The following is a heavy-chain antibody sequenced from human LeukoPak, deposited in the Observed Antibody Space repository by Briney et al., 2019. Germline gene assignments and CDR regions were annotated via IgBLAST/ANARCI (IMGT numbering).Heavy chain of an antibody. CDR1: GGSISRYY. D-gene: IGHD5-12*01. CDR3: ARGDDYKSTLFDY. V-gene: IGHV4-59*01. Sequence: SETPDLICSVSGGSISRYYWNWIRQPPGKGLEWIGYINYSECTNRKDSLNRRVIISVDTSKNQFALKLSSATAADTAVYYCARGDDYKSTLFDYWGQRTLV. CDR2: INYSECT. J-gene: IGHJ4*02.